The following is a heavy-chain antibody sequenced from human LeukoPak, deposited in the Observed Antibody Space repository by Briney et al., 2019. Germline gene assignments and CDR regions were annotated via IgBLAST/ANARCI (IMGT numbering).Heavy chain of an antibody. CDR1: GGSISDYY. V-gene: IGHV4-4*09. D-gene: IGHD2-21*01. CDR2: ISNSGIT. Sequence: PSETLSLTCTVSGGSISDYYWSWIRQPPGKGLEWIGYISNSGITNYNPSLKSRVTISVDTSKNQFSLKLSSVTAADTAVYYCARLWGDYDYWGQGTLVTVSS. CDR3: ARLWGDYDY. J-gene: IGHJ4*02.